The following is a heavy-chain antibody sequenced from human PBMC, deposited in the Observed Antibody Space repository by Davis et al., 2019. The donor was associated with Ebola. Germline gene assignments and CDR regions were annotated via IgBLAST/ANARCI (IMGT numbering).Heavy chain of an antibody. CDR3: AKGGGTSSSDFRRT. Sequence: GGSLRLSCAASGFIFSTYGMHWVRQAPGKGLDWVAVISSDGSTKYYADSVKGQFTISRDNSKNTLFLQMNSLRAEDTAVYYCAKGGGTSSSDFRRTWGQGTLVTVSS. V-gene: IGHV3-30*18. D-gene: IGHD6-6*01. CDR2: ISSDGSTK. CDR1: GFIFSTYG. J-gene: IGHJ5*02.